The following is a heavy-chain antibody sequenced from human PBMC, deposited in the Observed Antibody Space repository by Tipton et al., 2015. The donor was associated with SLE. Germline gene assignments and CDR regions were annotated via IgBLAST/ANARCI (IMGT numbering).Heavy chain of an antibody. V-gene: IGHV3-7*01. CDR1: GFTFSSYW. D-gene: IGHD3-9*01. CDR3: ARDHILTGYYPYFDY. Sequence: SLRLSCAASGFTFSSYWMSWVRQAPGKGLEWLANIKQDGSEKYYVDSVKGRFTISRDNAKNSLYLQMNSLRAEDTAVYYCARDHILTGYYPYFDYWGQGTLVTVSS. CDR2: IKQDGSEK. J-gene: IGHJ4*02.